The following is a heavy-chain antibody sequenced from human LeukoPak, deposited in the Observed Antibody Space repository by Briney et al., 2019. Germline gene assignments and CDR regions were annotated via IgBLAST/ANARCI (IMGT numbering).Heavy chain of an antibody. Sequence: PGGSLRLSCAASGFTFSSYWMSWVRQAPGKGLEWVANIKQDGSEKYSVDSVKGRFTISRDNAKNSLYMQMNSLRAEDTAVYYCARVMSASVWRSYGSYYHYYYMDIWGKGTTVTVSS. CDR2: IKQDGSEK. CDR3: ARVMSASVWRSYGSYYHYYYMDI. D-gene: IGHD3-16*01. V-gene: IGHV3-7*01. CDR1: GFTFSSYW. J-gene: IGHJ6*03.